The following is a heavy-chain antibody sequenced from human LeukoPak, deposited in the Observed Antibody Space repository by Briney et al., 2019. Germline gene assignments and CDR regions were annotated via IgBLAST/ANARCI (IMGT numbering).Heavy chain of an antibody. Sequence: SETLSLTCAVYGGSFSGYYWSWIRQPPGKGLEWIGEINHSGSTNYNPSLKSRVTISVDTSKNQFSLKLSSVTAADTAVYYCARGDNYSSGWYSLSVAFDIWGQGTMVTVSS. CDR1: GGSFSGYY. CDR2: INHSGST. J-gene: IGHJ3*02. V-gene: IGHV4-34*01. D-gene: IGHD6-19*01. CDR3: ARGDNYSSGWYSLSVAFDI.